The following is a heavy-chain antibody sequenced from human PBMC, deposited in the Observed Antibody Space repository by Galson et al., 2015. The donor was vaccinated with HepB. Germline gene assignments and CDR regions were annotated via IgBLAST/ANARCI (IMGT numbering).Heavy chain of an antibody. Sequence: SGYNFTNYYMHWVRQAPGQGLEWMGIINPSGGSTRSAQKFQGRVTMTRDTYTSTVYMELNSLTSDDTAVYYCARIQAAAAMVTNWGQGTLVTVSS. CDR3: ARIQAAAAMVTN. CDR1: GYNFTNYY. V-gene: IGHV1-46*01. J-gene: IGHJ4*02. D-gene: IGHD2-2*01. CDR2: INPSGGST.